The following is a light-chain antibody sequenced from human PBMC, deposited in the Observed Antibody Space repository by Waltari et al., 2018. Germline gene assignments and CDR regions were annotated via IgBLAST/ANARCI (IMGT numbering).Light chain of an antibody. CDR2: VGS. CDR1: QSLLHSHGKNY. J-gene: IGKJ3*01. Sequence: DIVMTQSPLSLPVTPGEPASISCRSSQSLLHSHGKNYLDWYLQKPGQSPQLLMYVGSNRASGVPDRFSGSKSGNTASLTISGLQAEDEADYYCCSYAGSYTYVFGTGT. V-gene: IGKV2-28*01. CDR3: CSYAGSYTYV.